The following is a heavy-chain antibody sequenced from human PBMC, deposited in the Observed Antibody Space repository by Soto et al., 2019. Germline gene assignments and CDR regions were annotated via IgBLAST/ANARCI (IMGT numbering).Heavy chain of an antibody. Sequence: QVQLVQSGAEVKKPGASVKVSWKAYGYTFTSYGSSWVRQAPGQGLEWMGWISAYNGNTNYAQKLQGRVTMTTDTSTSTAYMELRSLRSDDTAVYYCARDGARYCSGGSCLQIDYWGQGTLVTVSS. V-gene: IGHV1-18*01. CDR3: ARDGARYCSGGSCLQIDY. CDR1: GYTFTSYG. CDR2: ISAYNGNT. J-gene: IGHJ4*02. D-gene: IGHD2-15*01.